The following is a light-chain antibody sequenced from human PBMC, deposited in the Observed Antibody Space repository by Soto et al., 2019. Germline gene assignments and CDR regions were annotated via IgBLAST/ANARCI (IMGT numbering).Light chain of an antibody. J-gene: IGKJ5*01. Sequence: DIQMTQSPSSLSASVGDRVTITCRASQSISSYLNWYQQKPGKAPKLLIYAASSLQSGVPSRFSGSGSVTEFTLTISSLQSEDFAVYYCQQYNNWPITFGQGTRLEI. CDR1: QSISSY. CDR2: AAS. CDR3: QQYNNWPIT. V-gene: IGKV1-39*01.